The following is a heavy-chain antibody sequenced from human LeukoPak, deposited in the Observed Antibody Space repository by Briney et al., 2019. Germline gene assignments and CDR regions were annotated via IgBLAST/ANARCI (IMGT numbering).Heavy chain of an antibody. D-gene: IGHD3-22*01. CDR1: GFTFNSYN. Sequence: PGGSLRLSCGASGFTFNSYNMNWVRQAPGKGLEWVSYISSSSSIIYYTDSVKGRFTISRDNAKNSLYLQMNSLRAEDTALYYCAKDLDYDSSGYFDYWGQGTLVTVSS. V-gene: IGHV3-48*04. J-gene: IGHJ4*02. CDR2: ISSSSSII. CDR3: AKDLDYDSSGYFDY.